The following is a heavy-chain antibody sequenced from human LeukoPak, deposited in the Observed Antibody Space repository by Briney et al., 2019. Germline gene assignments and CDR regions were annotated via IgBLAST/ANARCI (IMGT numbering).Heavy chain of an antibody. V-gene: IGHV3-74*01. Sequence: GGSLRLSCAASGFTFSNYWMHWVRQTPGEGLVCVSLIKGDGSSTTYADSVKGRFTISRDNAKNTVYLQMNSLRAEDTAVYYCARGNYHAMDVWGQGTTVTVSS. CDR3: ARGNYHAMDV. J-gene: IGHJ6*02. CDR1: GFTFSNYW. CDR2: IKGDGSST.